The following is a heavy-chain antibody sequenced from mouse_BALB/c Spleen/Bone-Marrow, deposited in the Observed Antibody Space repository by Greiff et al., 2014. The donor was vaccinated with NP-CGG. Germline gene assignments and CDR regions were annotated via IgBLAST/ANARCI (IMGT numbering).Heavy chain of an antibody. Sequence: VQLQQSGAELVKPGASVKLSCTASDFNFEDTYMHWVNRRPEQGLEWIGRIDPANGSTKYDPKFQGKATITADTSSNTAYLQLSRLTSEDTAVYYCARVQVPRSKGLDYWGQGTTLTVSS. J-gene: IGHJ2*01. V-gene: IGHV14-3*02. CDR3: ARVQVPRSKGLDY. CDR1: DFNFEDTY. CDR2: IDPANGST. D-gene: IGHD6-1*01.